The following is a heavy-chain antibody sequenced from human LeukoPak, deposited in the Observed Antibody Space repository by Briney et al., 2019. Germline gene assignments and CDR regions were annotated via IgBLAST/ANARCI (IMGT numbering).Heavy chain of an antibody. CDR1: GGSISSYY. D-gene: IGHD6-6*01. CDR2: IYYSGST. CDR3: AREGIAAQSYDY. Sequence: PSETLSLTCTVSGGSISSYYWSWIRQPPGKGLEWIGYIYYSGSTNYNPSLKSRVTISVDTSKNQFSLKLSSVTAADTAVYYCAREGIAAQSYDYWGQGTLVTVSS. V-gene: IGHV4-59*01. J-gene: IGHJ4*02.